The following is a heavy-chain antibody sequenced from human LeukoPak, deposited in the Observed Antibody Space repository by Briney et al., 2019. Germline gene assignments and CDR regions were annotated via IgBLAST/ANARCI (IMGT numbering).Heavy chain of an antibody. Sequence: GGSLRLSCAASGFKFSRYNMNWVRQAPGKGLEWVSGISWNSGSIGYADSVKGRFTISRDNAKNSLYLQMNSLRAEDTAVYYCAYSGWDGYYFDYWGQGTLVTVSS. J-gene: IGHJ4*02. D-gene: IGHD6-19*01. V-gene: IGHV3-48*04. CDR2: ISWNSGSI. CDR3: AYSGWDGYYFDY. CDR1: GFKFSRYN.